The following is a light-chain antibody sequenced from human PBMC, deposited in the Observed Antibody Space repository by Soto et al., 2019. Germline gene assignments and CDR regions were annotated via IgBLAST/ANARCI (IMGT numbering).Light chain of an antibody. CDR1: QSVSSY. V-gene: IGKV3-11*01. J-gene: IGKJ2*01. CDR3: PQRVYT. CDR2: DAS. Sequence: EIVLTQSPATLSLSPGERATLSCRASQSVSSYLAWYQQQPGQAPRLLIYDASARATGIPARFSGSGSWTDFTLTISSLEPGDFAVYYCPQRVYTFGQGTKLEIK.